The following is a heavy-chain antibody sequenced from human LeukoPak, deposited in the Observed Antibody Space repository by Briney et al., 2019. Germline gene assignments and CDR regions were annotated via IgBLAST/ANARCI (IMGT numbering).Heavy chain of an antibody. CDR3: ARDRGTSSYDY. CDR2: IWSDGSNK. CDR1: GFTFSSSG. V-gene: IGHV3-33*01. J-gene: IGHJ4*02. Sequence: PGGSLRLSCAASGFTFSSSGMHWVRQAPGKGLEWVAFIWSDGSNKYYADSVKSRFTISGDNSKNTLSLQMNSLRAEDTAVYFCARDRGTSSYDYWGQGTLVTVSS.